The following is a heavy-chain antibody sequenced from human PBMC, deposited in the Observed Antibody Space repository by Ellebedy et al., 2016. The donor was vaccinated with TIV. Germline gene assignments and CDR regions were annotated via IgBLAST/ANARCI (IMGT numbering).Heavy chain of an antibody. CDR1: GGTFSSYA. CDR3: ARGEYYYGSGSYPSTADY. Sequence: SVKVSCXASGGTFSSYAISWVRQAPGQGLEWMGGIIPIFGTANYAQKFQGRVTMTRNTSISTAYMELSSLRSEDTAVYYCARGEYYYGSGSYPSTADYWGQGTLVTVSS. CDR2: IIPIFGTA. D-gene: IGHD3-10*01. J-gene: IGHJ4*02. V-gene: IGHV1-69*05.